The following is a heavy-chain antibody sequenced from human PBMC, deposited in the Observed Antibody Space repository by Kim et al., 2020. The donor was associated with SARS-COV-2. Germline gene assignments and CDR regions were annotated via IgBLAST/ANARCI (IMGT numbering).Heavy chain of an antibody. Sequence: ANSVKGRFTISRDNSKNTLYLQMNSLRAEDTAIYYCAKDLRGTVTTWGDFWGQGTLVPVSS. D-gene: IGHD3-16*01. J-gene: IGHJ4*02. V-gene: IGHV3-23*01. CDR3: AKDLRGTVTTWGDF.